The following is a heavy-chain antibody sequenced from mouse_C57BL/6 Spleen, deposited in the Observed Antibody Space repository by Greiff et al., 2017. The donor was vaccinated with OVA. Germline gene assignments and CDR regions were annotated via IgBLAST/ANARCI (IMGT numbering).Heavy chain of an antibody. V-gene: IGHV1-62-3*01. CDR1: GYTFTSYW. Sequence: QVQLKQPGAELVKPGASVKLSCKASGYTFTSYWMHWVKQRPGRGLEWIGRIDPNSGGTKYNEKFKSKATLTVDKPSSTAYMQLSSLTSEDSAVYYCSRWKYGNTAWALEDWGQGTTVPVPS. CDR3: SRWKYGNTAWALED. D-gene: IGHD2-10*02. CDR2: IDPNSGGT. J-gene: IGHJ4*01.